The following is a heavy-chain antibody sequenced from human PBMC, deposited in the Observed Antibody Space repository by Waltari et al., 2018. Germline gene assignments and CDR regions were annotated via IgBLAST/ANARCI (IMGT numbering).Heavy chain of an antibody. J-gene: IGHJ4*02. V-gene: IGHV3-30-3*01. CDR2: ISYDGSNK. Sequence: QVQLVESGGGVVQPGRSLRLSCAASGFTFSSYAMHWVRQAPGKGLEWVAVISYDGSNKYYADSVKGRFTISRDNSKNTLYLQMNSLRAEDTAVYYCARDRGIDEIRDSYFDYWGQGTLVTVSS. CDR3: ARDRGIDEIRDSYFDY. CDR1: GFTFSSYA.